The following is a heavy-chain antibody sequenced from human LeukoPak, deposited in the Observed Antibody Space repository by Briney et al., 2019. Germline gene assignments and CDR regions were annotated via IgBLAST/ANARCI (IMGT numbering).Heavy chain of an antibody. J-gene: IGHJ4*02. Sequence: PGGSLRLPCAASGFTFSSYAMSWVRQAPGKGLEWVSAISGSGGSTYYADSVKGRFTISRDNSKNTLYLQMNSLRAEDTAVYYCAKDPNKIVGAYSSWGQGTLVTVSS. D-gene: IGHD1-26*01. V-gene: IGHV3-23*01. CDR2: ISGSGGST. CDR1: GFTFSSYA. CDR3: AKDPNKIVGAYSS.